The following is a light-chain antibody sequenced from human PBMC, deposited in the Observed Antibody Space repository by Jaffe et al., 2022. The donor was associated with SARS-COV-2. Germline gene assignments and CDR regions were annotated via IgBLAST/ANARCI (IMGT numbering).Light chain of an antibody. J-gene: IGKJ2*01. CDR3: QQSYSTPGT. CDR1: QSISSY. Sequence: DIQMTQSPSSLSASVGDRVTITCRASQSISSYLNWYQQKPGKAPKLLIYAASSLQSGVPSRFSGSGSGTDFTLTISSLQPGDFVSYYCQQSYSTPGTFGQGTKLEIK. V-gene: IGKV1-39*01. CDR2: AAS.